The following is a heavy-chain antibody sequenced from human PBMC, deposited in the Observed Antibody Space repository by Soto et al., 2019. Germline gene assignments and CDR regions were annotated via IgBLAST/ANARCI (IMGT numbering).Heavy chain of an antibody. CDR2: IIPVLGTT. CDR1: GDTFSSYT. CDR3: MGV. J-gene: IGHJ6*02. Sequence: QVQLVQSGAEVKKPGSSVKVSCRASGDTFSSYTVNWVRQAPGRGLEWLGRIIPVLGTTDYAQKFKGRVTITADKSTNIVYMELSSLRSEDRAVYYGMGVWGQGTTVTVAS. V-gene: IGHV1-69*08.